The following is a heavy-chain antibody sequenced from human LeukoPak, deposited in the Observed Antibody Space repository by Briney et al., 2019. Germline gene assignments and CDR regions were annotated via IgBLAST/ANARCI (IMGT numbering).Heavy chain of an antibody. D-gene: IGHD3-10*01. Sequence: GESLKISCKGSGYSFTSYWIGWVRQMPGKGLEWMGIIYPGDSDTRYSPSFQGQVTISADKSISTAYLQWSSLKASDTAMYYCATVSRFGEPHNYPSGYFDYWGQGTLVTVSS. CDR1: GYSFTSYW. CDR2: IYPGDSDT. J-gene: IGHJ4*02. CDR3: ATVSRFGEPHNYPSGYFDY. V-gene: IGHV5-51*01.